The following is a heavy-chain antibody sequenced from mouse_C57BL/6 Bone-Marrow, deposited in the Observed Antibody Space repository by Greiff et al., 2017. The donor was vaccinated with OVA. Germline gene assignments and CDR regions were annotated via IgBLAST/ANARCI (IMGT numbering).Heavy chain of an antibody. CDR1: GFNIKDYY. J-gene: IGHJ3*01. D-gene: IGHD4-1*01. Sequence: EVNVVESGAELVRPGASVKLSCTASGFNIKDYYMHWVKQRPEQGLEWIGRIDPEDGDTEYAPKFQGKATMTADTSSNTAYLQLSSLTSEDTAVYYCTELGLEAWFAYWGQGTLVTVSA. CDR3: TELGLEAWFAY. V-gene: IGHV14-1*01. CDR2: IDPEDGDT.